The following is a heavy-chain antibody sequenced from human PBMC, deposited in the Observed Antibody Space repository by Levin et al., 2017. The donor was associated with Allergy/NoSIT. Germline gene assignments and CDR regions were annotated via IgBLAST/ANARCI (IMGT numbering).Heavy chain of an antibody. D-gene: IGHD1-7*01. CDR2: ISYDGSNK. CDR1: GFTFSSYP. J-gene: IGHJ4*02. CDR3: ARDPKSDELPHDS. V-gene: IGHV3-30-3*01. Sequence: GGSLRLSCEASGFTFSSYPMHWVRQAPGKGLEWVAVISYDGSNKFYADSVKGRFTISRDNSKNTVYLQMTSLRTADTALYYCARDPKSDELPHDSWGQGSLVTVSS.